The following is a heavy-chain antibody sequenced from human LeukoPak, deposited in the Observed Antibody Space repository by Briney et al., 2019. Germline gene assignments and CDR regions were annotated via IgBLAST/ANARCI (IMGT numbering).Heavy chain of an antibody. CDR1: GYTFTGHY. D-gene: IGHD3-16*01. CDR2: INPKNAGT. CDR3: AKTLYVRAVPGGLDS. J-gene: IGHJ4*02. Sequence: ASVKVSCKASGYTFTGHYLHWVRQVPGQGLEWMGWINPKNAGTNYAQKFQGRVTMTRDTSISTVYMGLSRLTSDDTAVYYCAKTLYVRAVPGGLDSWGQGTLVSVSS. V-gene: IGHV1-2*02.